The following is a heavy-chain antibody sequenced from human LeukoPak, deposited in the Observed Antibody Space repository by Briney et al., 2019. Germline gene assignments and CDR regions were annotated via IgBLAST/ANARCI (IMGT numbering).Heavy chain of an antibody. D-gene: IGHD6-13*01. CDR3: ARAPSSSWYRSFRWFDP. CDR1: GYTFTSYY. J-gene: IGHJ5*02. V-gene: IGHV1-46*01. Sequence: ASVKVSCKASGYTFTSYYMHWVRQAPGQGLEWMGIINPSGGSTSYAQKFQGRVTMTRDTSTSTVYMELSSLRSEDTAVYYCARAPSSSWYRSFRWFDPWGQGTLVTVSS. CDR2: INPSGGST.